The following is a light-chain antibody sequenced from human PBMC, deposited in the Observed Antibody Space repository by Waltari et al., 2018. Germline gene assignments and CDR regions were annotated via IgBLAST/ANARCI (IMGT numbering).Light chain of an antibody. CDR1: SSDIGAYTY. CDR2: EVG. Sequence: QAALTQPRSVSGSPGQSVTISCTGTSSDIGAYTYVSWYQPHPDTAPKLMIYEVGRRPSGVSDRFSGSKSGNTASLTISGLQAEDEADYYCCSYAGGNTYIFGSGTRLTVL. CDR3: CSYAGGNTYI. J-gene: IGLJ1*01. V-gene: IGLV2-11*01.